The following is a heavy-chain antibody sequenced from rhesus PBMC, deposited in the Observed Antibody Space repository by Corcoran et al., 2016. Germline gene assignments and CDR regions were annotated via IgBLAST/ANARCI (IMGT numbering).Heavy chain of an antibody. CDR1: GGSISDSYR. D-gene: IGHD5-12*01. Sequence: QVQLQESGPGVVKPSETLSLTCAVSGGSISDSYRWSWIRQPPGKGLEWIGYIYGSSTSTNYNPSLKSRVTISKETSKNQFSLKLSAVTAADTAVYYCAKPRGYSYSFAFDFWGQGLRVTVSS. CDR3: AKPRGYSYSFAFDF. CDR2: IYGSSTST. V-gene: IGHV4S10*01. J-gene: IGHJ3*01.